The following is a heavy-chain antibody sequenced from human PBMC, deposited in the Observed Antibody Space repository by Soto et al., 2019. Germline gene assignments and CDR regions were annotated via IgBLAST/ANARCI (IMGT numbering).Heavy chain of an antibody. Sequence: QVQLVQSGAEVKKPGASVKVSCKASGYTFTSYGISWVRQAPGQGLEWMGWISAYNGNTNYAQKLQGRVTMTTDTSTSTAYMELRSLRSDDTAVYYCAREGYSGYDLPSYYHYGMDVWGQGTMVTVSS. CDR3: AREGYSGYDLPSYYHYGMDV. D-gene: IGHD5-12*01. J-gene: IGHJ6*01. V-gene: IGHV1-18*01. CDR2: ISAYNGNT. CDR1: GYTFTSYG.